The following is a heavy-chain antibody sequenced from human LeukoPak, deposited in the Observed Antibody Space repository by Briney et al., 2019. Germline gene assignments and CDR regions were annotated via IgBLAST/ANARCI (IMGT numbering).Heavy chain of an antibody. J-gene: IGHJ3*02. CDR1: GFTFSTYA. V-gene: IGHV3-33*08. Sequence: GGSLRLSCAASGFTFSTYAMHWVRRAPGKGLEWVAVIWYDGSNKNYADSVKGRFTISRDNSKNTLYLQMNGLRVEDTAVYFCARDKGYNPYGFDIWGQGTMVTVSS. CDR3: ARDKGYNPYGFDI. D-gene: IGHD1-1*01. CDR2: IWYDGSNK.